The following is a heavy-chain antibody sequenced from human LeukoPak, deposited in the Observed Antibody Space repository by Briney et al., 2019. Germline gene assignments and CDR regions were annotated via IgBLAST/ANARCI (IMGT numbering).Heavy chain of an antibody. V-gene: IGHV4-39*07. CDR2: INHSGST. Sequence: SETLSLTCTVSGGSISSSSYYWSWIRQPPGKGLEWIGEINHSGSTNYNPSLKSRVTISVDTSKNQFSLKLSSVTAADTAVYYCARDRYSYGPLYFDLWGRGTLVTVSS. J-gene: IGHJ2*01. CDR3: ARDRYSYGPLYFDL. CDR1: GGSISSSSYY. D-gene: IGHD5-18*01.